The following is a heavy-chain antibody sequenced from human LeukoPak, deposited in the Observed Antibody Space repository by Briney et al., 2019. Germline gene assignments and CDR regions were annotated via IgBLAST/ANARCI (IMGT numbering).Heavy chain of an antibody. CDR1: GDTFSSYA. CDR2: IIPIFGTA. J-gene: IGHJ4*02. V-gene: IGHV1-69*13. Sequence: ASVKVSCKASGDTFSSYAISWVRQAPGQGLEWMGRIIPIFGTANYAQKFQGRVTITADASTSTAYMELSSLRSEDTAVFYCARDSPYSYDSSGYYSLDYWGQGTLVTVSS. D-gene: IGHD3-22*01. CDR3: ARDSPYSYDSSGYYSLDY.